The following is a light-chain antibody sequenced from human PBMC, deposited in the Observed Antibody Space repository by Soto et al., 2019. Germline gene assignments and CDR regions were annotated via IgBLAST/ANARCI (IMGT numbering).Light chain of an antibody. J-gene: IGKJ1*01. Sequence: DIQMTQSPSTLSASIGDRVTITCRASQSISGWLAWYQQKPGKAPKLLISDVSSLESGVPSRFSGSGSGTEFTLPISSLQPDDFAVYYCQQYHDYWTFGPGTKVEVK. CDR1: QSISGW. CDR2: DVS. CDR3: QQYHDYWT. V-gene: IGKV1-5*01.